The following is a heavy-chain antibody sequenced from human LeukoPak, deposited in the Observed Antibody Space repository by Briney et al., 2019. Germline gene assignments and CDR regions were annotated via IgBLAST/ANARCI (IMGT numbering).Heavy chain of an antibody. D-gene: IGHD5-12*01. CDR3: ARGDIVARGYYFEY. CDR2: IYYSGST. CDR1: GGSITSGVYY. J-gene: IGHJ4*02. Sequence: PSQTLSLTCTVSGGSITSGVYYWSWIRQHPGKGLEWIGYIYYSGSTYYNPSLRSRVTMSVDTPKNQFSLKMSSVTAADTAVYYCARGDIVARGYYFEYWGQGALVTVSS. V-gene: IGHV4-31*03.